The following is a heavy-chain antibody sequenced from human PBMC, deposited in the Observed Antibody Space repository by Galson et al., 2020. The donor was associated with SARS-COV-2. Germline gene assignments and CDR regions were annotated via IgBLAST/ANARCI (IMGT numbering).Heavy chain of an antibody. V-gene: IGHV4-39*07. J-gene: IGHJ3*02. D-gene: IGHD6-13*01. CDR2: IYYSGST. Sequence: SETMSLTCTVSAGSISSSSYYWGWIRQPPGKGLEWIGSIYYSGSTYYNPSLKSRVTISVDTSKNQFSLELSSVTAADTAVYYCARSIAAGTWWDAFDIWGQGTMVTVSS. CDR3: ARSIAAGTWWDAFDI. CDR1: AGSISSSSYY.